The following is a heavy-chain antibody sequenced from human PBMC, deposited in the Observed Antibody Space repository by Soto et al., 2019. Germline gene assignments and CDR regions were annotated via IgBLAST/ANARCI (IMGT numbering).Heavy chain of an antibody. CDR3: ARTYGSGSRSFDF. CDR2: IFPYNGNT. D-gene: IGHD3-10*01. J-gene: IGHJ4*02. V-gene: IGHV1-18*01. Sequence: GASVKVSCKASGYTFTSYGISWVRQAPGQGLECMGWIFPYNGNTNYAQKLQGRVTMTTDTSTSTAYMELRSLRSDDTAVYYCARTYGSGSRSFDFWGQGTLVTVSS. CDR1: GYTFTSYG.